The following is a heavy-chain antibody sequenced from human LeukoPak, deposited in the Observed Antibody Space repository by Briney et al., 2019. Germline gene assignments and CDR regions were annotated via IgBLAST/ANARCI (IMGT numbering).Heavy chain of an antibody. V-gene: IGHV3-23*01. D-gene: IGHD1-20*01. CDR2: ISGSGGST. CDR3: AKDQPPDNWNDRGVFDY. J-gene: IGHJ4*02. Sequence: HPGGSLRLSCAASGFTFSSYAMSWVRQAPGKGLEWVSAISGSGGSTYYADSVKGRFTISSDNSKNTLYLQMNSLRAEDTAVYYCAKDQPPDNWNDRGVFDYWGQGTLVTVSS. CDR1: GFTFSSYA.